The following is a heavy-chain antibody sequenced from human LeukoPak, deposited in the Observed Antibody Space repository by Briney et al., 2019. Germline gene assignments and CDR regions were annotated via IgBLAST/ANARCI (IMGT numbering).Heavy chain of an antibody. CDR2: VTGSGSGT. Sequence: PGRSLRLSCAASGFTFSTFGMSWVRQAPGKGLECVSAVTGSGSGTNYADSVKGRFTISRDNSMNTLHLQMNSLRAEDTAVYYCAKTVGSSGWYYFDYWGQGILVTVSS. V-gene: IGHV3-23*01. J-gene: IGHJ4*02. CDR3: AKTVGSSGWYYFDY. CDR1: GFTFSTFG. D-gene: IGHD6-19*01.